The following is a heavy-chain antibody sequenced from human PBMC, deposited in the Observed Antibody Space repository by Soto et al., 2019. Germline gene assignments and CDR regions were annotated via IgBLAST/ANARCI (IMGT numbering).Heavy chain of an antibody. J-gene: IGHJ1*01. D-gene: IGHD1-26*01. V-gene: IGHV1-69*08. CDR1: GGTFSSYT. CDR3: AREFSGSTGRIFQH. CDR2: IIPILGIA. Sequence: QVQLVQSGAEVKKPGSSVKVSCKASGGTFSSYTISWVRQAPGQGLEWMGRIIPILGIANYAQTFQGSVTITADKSTSTAYMELSSLRSEDTAVYYCAREFSGSTGRIFQHWGQGTLVTVSS.